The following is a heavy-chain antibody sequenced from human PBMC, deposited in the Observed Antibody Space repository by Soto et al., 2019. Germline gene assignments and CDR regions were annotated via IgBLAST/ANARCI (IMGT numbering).Heavy chain of an antibody. Sequence: AAVKVSCKASGYTFINFDISWVRQAAGQGLEWLGWMNPGSGKTGYASKFQGRVAMTRDASTGTSHLELSSLTSDDTAVYYCARMASAGTLNWFDPWGQGTLVTVSS. CDR2: MNPGSGKT. J-gene: IGHJ5*02. CDR3: ARMASAGTLNWFDP. D-gene: IGHD6-13*01. CDR1: GYTFINFD. V-gene: IGHV1-8*02.